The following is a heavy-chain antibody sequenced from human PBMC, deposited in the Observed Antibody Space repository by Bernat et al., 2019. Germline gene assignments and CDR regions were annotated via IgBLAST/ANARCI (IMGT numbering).Heavy chain of an antibody. Sequence: QVQLVQSGAEVKKPGASVKVSCKASGYTFTSYGISWVRQAPGQGLEWMGWISAYNGNTNYAQKLQGRVNMTTDTSTSTAYMELRGLRSDDTAVYYCARDLGNWPVASDRVLGYWGQGTLVTVSS. J-gene: IGHJ4*02. CDR3: ARDLGNWPVASDRVLGY. CDR2: ISAYNGNT. D-gene: IGHD7-27*01. V-gene: IGHV1-18*01. CDR1: GYTFTSYG.